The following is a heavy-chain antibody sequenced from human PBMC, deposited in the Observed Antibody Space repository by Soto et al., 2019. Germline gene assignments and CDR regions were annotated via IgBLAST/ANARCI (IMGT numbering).Heavy chain of an antibody. CDR2: INHSGST. CDR3: ARGRAAAGLGYYYYYYGMDV. V-gene: IGHV4-34*01. Sequence: SETVSLTCAVYGGSLRGYYWSWSRQPPGMALEWIGEINHSGSTNYNPSIKSRVTISVDTSKNQFSLKLSSVTAADTAVYYCARGRAAAGLGYYYYYYGMDVWGQGTTVTVSS. D-gene: IGHD6-13*01. J-gene: IGHJ6*02. CDR1: GGSLRGYY.